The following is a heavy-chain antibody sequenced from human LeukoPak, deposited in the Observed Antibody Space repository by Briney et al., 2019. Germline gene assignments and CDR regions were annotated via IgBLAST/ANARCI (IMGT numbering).Heavy chain of an antibody. V-gene: IGHV4-4*09. CDR3: ARVVPHYPNWFDP. J-gene: IGHJ5*02. D-gene: IGHD2-2*01. Sequence: PSETLSLTCTVSGGSISSYYWSWIRQPPGKGLEWIGNTYTSGSTNYNPSLKSRVTISVDTSKNQFSLKLSSVTAADTAVYYCARVVPHYPNWFDPWGQGTLVTVSS. CDR2: TYTSGST. CDR1: GGSISSYY.